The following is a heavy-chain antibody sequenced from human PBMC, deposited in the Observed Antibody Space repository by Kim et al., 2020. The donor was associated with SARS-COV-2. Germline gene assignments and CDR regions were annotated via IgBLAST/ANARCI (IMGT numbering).Heavy chain of an antibody. CDR3: AGEGALRGFGVFDY. J-gene: IGHJ4*02. D-gene: IGHD3-16*01. V-gene: IGHV1-18*01. Sequence: AQKLQGRVTMTTDTSTSTAYMELRSLRSDDTAVYYCAGEGALRGFGVFDYWGQGTLVTVSS.